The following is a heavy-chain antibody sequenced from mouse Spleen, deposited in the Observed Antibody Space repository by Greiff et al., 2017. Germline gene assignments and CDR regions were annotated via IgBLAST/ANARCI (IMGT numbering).Heavy chain of an antibody. J-gene: IGHJ2*01. V-gene: IGHV1-47*01. CDR1: GYTFNTYP. Sequence: QVQLQQSGAELVKPGASVKISCKASGYTFNTYPIEWMKKSHGKSLEWIGNFHPYNDDTKYNEKFKGKATLTVEKSSSTVYLELSRLTSDDSAVYYCARGGYYGVYYFDYWGQGTTLTVSS. CDR2: FHPYNDDT. D-gene: IGHD1-1*01. CDR3: ARGGYYGVYYFDY.